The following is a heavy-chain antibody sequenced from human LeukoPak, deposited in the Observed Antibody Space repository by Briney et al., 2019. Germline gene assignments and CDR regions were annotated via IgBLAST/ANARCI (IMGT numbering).Heavy chain of an antibody. V-gene: IGHV3-48*01. Sequence: PGGSLRLSCAASGFTFSSYSMNWVRQAPGKGLEWVSYISTSSSTIYYADSVKGRFTISRDNAKNSLYLQMNSLRAEDTAVYYCARVRTSSWVDYWGQGTLVTVSS. J-gene: IGHJ4*02. CDR2: ISTSSSTI. CDR1: GFTFSSYS. CDR3: ARVRTSSWVDY. D-gene: IGHD6-13*01.